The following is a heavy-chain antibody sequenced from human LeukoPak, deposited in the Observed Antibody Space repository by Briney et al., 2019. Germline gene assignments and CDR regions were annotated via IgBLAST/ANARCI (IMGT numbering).Heavy chain of an antibody. J-gene: IGHJ5*02. CDR1: GGSFSGYY. V-gene: IGHV4-34*01. CDR3: ARGGVAAAGTDWFDP. Sequence: SETLSLTCAVYGGSFSGYYCTRIRQPPGKGLECIGEINHGGGTNYNPSLKSRVTISVDTSKNQFSLKLSSVTAADTAVYYCARGGVAAAGTDWFDPWGQGTLVTVSS. D-gene: IGHD6-13*01. CDR2: INHGGGT.